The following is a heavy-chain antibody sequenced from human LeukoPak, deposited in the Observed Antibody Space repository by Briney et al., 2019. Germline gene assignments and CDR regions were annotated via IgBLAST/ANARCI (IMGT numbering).Heavy chain of an antibody. CDR1: GFTFDDYA. V-gene: IGHV3-9*01. Sequence: GGSLRLSCAASGFTFDDYAMHWVRQAPGKGLEWVSGISWNSGSIGYADSVKGRFTISRDNAKNSLYLQMNSLRAEDTALYYCAKAGRAVAGPFDYXXXGTLVTVSS. J-gene: IGHJ4*01. CDR3: AKAGRAVAGPFDY. D-gene: IGHD6-19*01. CDR2: ISWNSGSI.